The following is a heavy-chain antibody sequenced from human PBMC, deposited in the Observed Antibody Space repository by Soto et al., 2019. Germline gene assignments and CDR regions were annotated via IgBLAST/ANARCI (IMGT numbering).Heavy chain of an antibody. CDR2: ISDSGNST. CDR1: GFTFSSYA. J-gene: IGHJ4*02. CDR3: ARDRYGAPLWGQEDFDY. Sequence: GGSLRLSCAASGFTFSSYAMSWVRQAPGKGLEWVSTISDSGNSTYSADSVKGRFTISRDNSKNTLYLQMNSLRAEDTAVYYCARDRYGAPLWGQEDFDYWGQGTLVTVSS. V-gene: IGHV3-23*01. D-gene: IGHD4-17*01.